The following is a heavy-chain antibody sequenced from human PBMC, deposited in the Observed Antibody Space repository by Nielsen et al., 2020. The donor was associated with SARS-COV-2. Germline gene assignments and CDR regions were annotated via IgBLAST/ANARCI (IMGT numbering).Heavy chain of an antibody. J-gene: IGHJ4*02. CDR2: ISWDGGST. V-gene: IGHV3-43*01. CDR3: AKDMDIVATF. CDR1: GFTFDDYT. Sequence: GESLKISCAASGFTFDDYTMHWVRQAPGKGLEWVSLISWDGGSTYYADSVKGRFTISRDNSKNSLYLQMNSLRTEDTALYYCAKDMDIVATFGGQGTLVTVSS. D-gene: IGHD5-12*01.